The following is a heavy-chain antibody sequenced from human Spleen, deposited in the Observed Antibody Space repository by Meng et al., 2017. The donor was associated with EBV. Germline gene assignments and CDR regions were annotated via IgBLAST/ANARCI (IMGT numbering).Heavy chain of an antibody. CDR3: SRVLHNWELFYAFDI. D-gene: IGHD1-20*01. CDR1: GYTFSDYY. J-gene: IGHJ3*02. Sequence: QVNLVQSGAEVKKPGSSVKVACKASGYTFSDYYVHWVRQAPGQGLEWMGRIDPNSGGTVFAQKFQGRVTMTWDTSISTAYMGLSRLTPDDTAVYYCSRVLHNWELFYAFDIWGLGTMVTVSS. CDR2: IDPNSGGT. V-gene: IGHV1-2*06.